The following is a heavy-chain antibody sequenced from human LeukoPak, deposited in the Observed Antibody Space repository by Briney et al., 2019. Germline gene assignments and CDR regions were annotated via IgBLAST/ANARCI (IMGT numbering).Heavy chain of an antibody. D-gene: IGHD3-22*01. Sequence: ASVKVSCKASGYTFTSYYMHWVRQAPGQGLEWMGIINPSGGSTSYAQKFQGRVTMTRDTSTSTVYMELSSLRSEDTAAYYCAREGSRYDSSGYSDYWGQGTLVTVSS. V-gene: IGHV1-46*01. J-gene: IGHJ4*02. CDR1: GYTFTSYY. CDR2: INPSGGST. CDR3: AREGSRYDSSGYSDY.